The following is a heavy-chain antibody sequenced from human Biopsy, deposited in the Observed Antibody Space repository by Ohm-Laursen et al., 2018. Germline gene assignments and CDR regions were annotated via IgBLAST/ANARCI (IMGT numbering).Heavy chain of an antibody. Sequence: GTLSLTWSVSGASISDYYCVWIRQPAGKGLEWIGLIFTSGSTTYNPSLRSRVTMSVDTSKNQFTLNLSSVTAADTAMYYCAKGYTDYSDSSGFSYYFRYWGQGNLVTVSS. CDR3: AKGYTDYSDSSGFSYYFRY. D-gene: IGHD3-22*01. J-gene: IGHJ4*02. CDR1: GASISDYY. CDR2: IFTSGST. V-gene: IGHV4-4*07.